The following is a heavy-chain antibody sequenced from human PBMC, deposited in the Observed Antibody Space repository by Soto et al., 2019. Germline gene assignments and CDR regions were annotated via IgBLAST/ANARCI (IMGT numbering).Heavy chain of an antibody. J-gene: IGHJ6*02. CDR3: AKVGYYDSSGYSIYYYGMDV. CDR2: ISGSGGST. CDR1: GFTFSSYA. V-gene: IGHV3-23*01. D-gene: IGHD3-22*01. Sequence: EVQLLESGGGLVQPGGSLRLSCAASGFTFSSYAMSWVRQAPGKGLEWGSAISGSGGSTYYADSVKGRFTISRDNTKNTLYLQMNSLRAEDTAVYYCAKVGYYDSSGYSIYYYGMDVWGQGTTVTVSS.